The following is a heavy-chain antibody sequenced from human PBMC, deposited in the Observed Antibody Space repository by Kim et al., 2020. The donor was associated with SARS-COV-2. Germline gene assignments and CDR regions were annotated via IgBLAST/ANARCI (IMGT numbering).Heavy chain of an antibody. CDR1: GFTFSDYY. CDR2: ISSSSSYT. J-gene: IGHJ4*02. CDR3: ASRNYGDLDYFDY. V-gene: IGHV3-11*03. Sequence: GGSLRLSCAASGFTFSDYYMSWIRQAPGKGLEWVSYISSSSSYTNYADSVKGRFTISRDNAKNSLYLQMNSLRAEDTAVYYCASRNYGDLDYFDYWGQGTLVTVSS. D-gene: IGHD4-17*01.